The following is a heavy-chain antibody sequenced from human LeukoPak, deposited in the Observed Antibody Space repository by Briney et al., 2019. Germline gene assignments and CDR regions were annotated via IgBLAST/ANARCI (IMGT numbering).Heavy chain of an antibody. CDR1: GGSISSSNW. CDR2: IYHSGST. D-gene: IGHD6-6*01. CDR3: ARSQPWQLAPRVDY. V-gene: IGHV4-4*02. Sequence: SGTLSLTCAVSGGSISSSNWWSWVRQPPGKGLEWIGEIYHSGSTNYNPSLKSRVTISVDKSKNQFSLNLSSVTAADTAVYYCARSQPWQLAPRVDYWGQGTLVTVSS. J-gene: IGHJ4*02.